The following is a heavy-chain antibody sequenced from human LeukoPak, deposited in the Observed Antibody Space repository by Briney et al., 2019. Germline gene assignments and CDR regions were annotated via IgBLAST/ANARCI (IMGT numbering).Heavy chain of an antibody. D-gene: IGHD3-22*01. V-gene: IGHV3-30*03. CDR2: ISYDGSNK. CDR3: ARVGDSSGYYELDY. Sequence: PGGSLRLSCAASGFTFSSYGMHWVRQAPGKGLEWVAVISYDGSNKYYADSVKGRFTISRDNSKNTLYLQMNSLRAEDTAVYYCARVGDSSGYYELDYWGQGTLVTVSS. J-gene: IGHJ4*02. CDR1: GFTFSSYG.